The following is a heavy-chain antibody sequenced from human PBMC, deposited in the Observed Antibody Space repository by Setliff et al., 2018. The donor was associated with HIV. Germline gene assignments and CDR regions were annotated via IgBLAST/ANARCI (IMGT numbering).Heavy chain of an antibody. CDR3: AKNLYRSPWSPLDY. CDR1: GFTFSSYG. Sequence: GGSLRLSCATSGFTFSSYGMHWVRQAPGKGLEWVAFIRYDDTYKFYADSLKGRFTISRDNSKNTLFLQVNRLRVEDTAVYYCAKNLYRSPWSPLDYWGQGTQVTVSS. V-gene: IGHV3-30*02. D-gene: IGHD6-19*01. J-gene: IGHJ4*02. CDR2: IRYDDTYK.